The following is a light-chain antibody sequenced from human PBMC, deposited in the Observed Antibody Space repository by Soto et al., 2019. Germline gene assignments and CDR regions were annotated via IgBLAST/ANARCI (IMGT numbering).Light chain of an antibody. V-gene: IGLV2-23*02. Sequence: QSALTQPASVSGSPGQSITISCTGTSSDVGRYNLVSWYQQHPGKAPKLMIYEVSKRPSGVSNRFSGSRSGNTASLTISGLQAEDEADYYCCSYAAGSTYVFGTWTQLTVL. CDR3: CSYAAGSTYV. J-gene: IGLJ1*01. CDR1: SSDVGRYNL. CDR2: EVS.